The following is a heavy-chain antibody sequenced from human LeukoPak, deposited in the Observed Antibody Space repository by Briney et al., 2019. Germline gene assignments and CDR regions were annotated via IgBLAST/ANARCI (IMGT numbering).Heavy chain of an antibody. Sequence: SETLSLTCTVSGGSISSYYWSWIRQPPGKGLEWIGYIYYSGSTNYNPSLKSRVTISVDTSKNQFSLKLSSVTAADTAVYYCARAIVGWYYYYYMDVWGKGTTVTVSS. J-gene: IGHJ6*03. CDR3: ARAIVGWYYYYYMDV. D-gene: IGHD2/OR15-2a*01. V-gene: IGHV4-59*12. CDR2: IYYSGST. CDR1: GGSISSYY.